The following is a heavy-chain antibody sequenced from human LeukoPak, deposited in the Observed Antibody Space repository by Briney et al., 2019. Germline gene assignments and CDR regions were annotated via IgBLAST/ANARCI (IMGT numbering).Heavy chain of an antibody. CDR2: IYSGGST. J-gene: IGHJ4*02. CDR3: ARGYSSSWYWGALDY. D-gene: IGHD6-13*01. CDR1: GFTFSNAW. V-gene: IGHV3-53*01. Sequence: PGGSLRLSCAASGFTFSNAWMNWVRQAPGKGLEWVSVIYSGGSTYYADSVKGRFTISRDNSKNTLYLQMNSLRAEDTAVYYCARGYSSSWYWGALDYWGQGTLVTVSS.